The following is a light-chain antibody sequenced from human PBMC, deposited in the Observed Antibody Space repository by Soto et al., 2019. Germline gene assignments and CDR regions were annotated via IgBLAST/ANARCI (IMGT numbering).Light chain of an antibody. CDR3: AAWYDSLIAFGV. CDR2: SNN. V-gene: IGLV1-44*01. J-gene: IGLJ3*02. Sequence: QSVLTQPPSASGAPGQRVTISCSGSNSNIGSNSVNWYQQLPGTAPKLLIYSNNQRPSGVPDRFSGSKSGTSASLAISGLQSEDEADYYCAAWYDSLIAFGVFGGGTKLPS. CDR1: NSNIGSNS.